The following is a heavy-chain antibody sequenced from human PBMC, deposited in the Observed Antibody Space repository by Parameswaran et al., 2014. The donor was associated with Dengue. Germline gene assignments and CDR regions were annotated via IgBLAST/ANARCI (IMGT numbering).Heavy chain of an antibody. CDR3: ASPGGYGALYYFDY. J-gene: IGHJ4*02. Sequence: WIRQPPGKGLEWIGSIYYSGSTYYNPSLKSRVTISVDTSKNQFSLKLSSVTAADTAVYYCASPGGYGALYYFDYWGQGTLVTVSS. CDR2: IYYSGST. D-gene: IGHD3-22*01. V-gene: IGHV4-39*01.